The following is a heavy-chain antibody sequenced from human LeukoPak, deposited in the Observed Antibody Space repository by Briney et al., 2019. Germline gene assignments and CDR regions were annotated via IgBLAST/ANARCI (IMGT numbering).Heavy chain of an antibody. J-gene: IGHJ3*02. Sequence: SETLSLTCTVSGGSISSYYWSWIRQPPGKGLEWIGYIYYSGSTNYNPSLKSRVTISVDTSKDQFSLKLSSVTAADTAVYYCARGRARGITGTTSAFDIWGQGTMVTVSS. CDR1: GGSISSYY. CDR3: ARGRARGITGTTSAFDI. D-gene: IGHD1-7*01. V-gene: IGHV4-59*12. CDR2: IYYSGST.